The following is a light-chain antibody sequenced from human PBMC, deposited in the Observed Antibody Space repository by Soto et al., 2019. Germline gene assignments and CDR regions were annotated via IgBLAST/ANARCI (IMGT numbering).Light chain of an antibody. CDR3: QVWDTSSDHPV. CDR2: DNR. J-gene: IGLJ2*01. Sequence: SYELTQPPSVSVAPGQTASISCGGNNIGIKDVYWYQQQPGQAPVLVIYDNRDRPSGIHERFSGSNSGNTATLTISRVEAGDEADYYCQVWDTSSDHPVFGGGTKVTVL. CDR1: NIGIKD. V-gene: IGLV3-21*01.